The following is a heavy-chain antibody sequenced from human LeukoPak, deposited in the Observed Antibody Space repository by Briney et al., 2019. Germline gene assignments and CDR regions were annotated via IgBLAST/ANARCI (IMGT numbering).Heavy chain of an antibody. CDR1: GYSFTSYW. V-gene: IGHV5-51*01. J-gene: IGHJ5*02. CDR2: IYPGDSDT. Sequence: GESLKISCKGSGYSFTSYWIGWVRQMPGKGLEWMGIIYPGDSDTRYSPSFQGQVTISADKSISTAYLQWSSLKASDTAMYYCARDAGDGCSGGSCYSGWFDPWGQGTLVTVSS. CDR3: ARDAGDGCSGGSCYSGWFDP. D-gene: IGHD2-15*01.